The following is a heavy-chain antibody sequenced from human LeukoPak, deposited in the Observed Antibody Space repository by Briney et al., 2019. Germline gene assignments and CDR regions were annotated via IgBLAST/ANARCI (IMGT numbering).Heavy chain of an antibody. CDR2: IKSKIGGATA. CDR3: ATDRAWFDP. J-gene: IGHJ5*02. D-gene: IGHD3-10*01. V-gene: IGHV3-15*01. CDR1: GITFSTAW. Sequence: PGGSLRLSCAASGITFSTAWMSWFRQAPGKGLEWVGRIKSKIGGATADYAAPVKDRFTISRDESKNTLYLQMNSLKTEDTAVYYCATDRAWFDPWGQGTLVTVSS.